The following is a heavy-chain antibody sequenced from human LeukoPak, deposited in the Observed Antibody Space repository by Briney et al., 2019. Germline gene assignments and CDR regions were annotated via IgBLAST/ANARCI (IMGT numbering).Heavy chain of an antibody. Sequence: GGSLRLSCAASGFIFNNYAMTWVRQAPGKGLEWLSGISGSGGATYYADSVKGRFTTSRDNSKNTLYLQMNSLRAEDTAVYYCAKDRRITGTSFFDYWGQGTLVTVSS. D-gene: IGHD1-7*01. CDR2: ISGSGGAT. V-gene: IGHV3-23*01. CDR1: GFIFNNYA. CDR3: AKDRRITGTSFFDY. J-gene: IGHJ4*02.